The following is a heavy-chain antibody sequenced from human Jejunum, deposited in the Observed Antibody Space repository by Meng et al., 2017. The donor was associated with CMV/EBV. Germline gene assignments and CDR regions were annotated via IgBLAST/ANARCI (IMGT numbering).Heavy chain of an antibody. CDR3: ARGEYQLLFGAFDI. V-gene: IGHV3-7*01. Sequence: GFTFSSDWMSWVRQAPGKGLEWVASIKEDGSEKHYVDSVKGRFTISRDNAKNSLYLQMNSLRAEDTAVYYCARGEYQLLFGAFDIWGQGTMVTVSS. J-gene: IGHJ3*02. CDR1: GFTFSSDW. CDR2: IKEDGSEK. D-gene: IGHD2-2*01.